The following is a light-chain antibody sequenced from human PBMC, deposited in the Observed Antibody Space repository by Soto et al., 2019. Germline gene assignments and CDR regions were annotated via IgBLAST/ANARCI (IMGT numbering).Light chain of an antibody. CDR2: WAS. V-gene: IGKV4-1*01. J-gene: IGKJ1*01. CDR1: QSVLYSSNNKNS. Sequence: DIVMTQSPDSLAVSLGERATINCKSSQSVLYSSNNKNSLAWYQQKPGQPPKLLIYWASTRESGVPDRFSGCGSGTDFTLTISSLQAEDVAVYYCQHREAFGQGTKVEIK. CDR3: QHREA.